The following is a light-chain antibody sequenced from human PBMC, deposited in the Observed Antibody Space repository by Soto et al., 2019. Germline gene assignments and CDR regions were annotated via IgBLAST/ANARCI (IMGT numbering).Light chain of an antibody. V-gene: IGKV2-28*01. J-gene: IGKJ2*01. Sequence: DFVMTQSPLSLPVTPGEPASISCRSSQSLLHSNGYTYLDWYLQKPGQSPQLLIYLGFNRASGVPDRFSGSGSGTDFTLKISRVEAEDVGVYYCMQCLHTFFTFGQGTKLEIK. CDR2: LGF. CDR3: MQCLHTFFT. CDR1: QSLLHSNGYTY.